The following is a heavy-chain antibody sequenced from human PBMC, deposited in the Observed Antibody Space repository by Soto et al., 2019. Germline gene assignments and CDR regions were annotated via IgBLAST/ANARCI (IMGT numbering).Heavy chain of an antibody. CDR3: ATEVEWSGYSDY. J-gene: IGHJ4*02. CDR1: GGSLSSYY. V-gene: IGHV4-59*01. Sequence: SETMSLTCTVSGGSLSSYYWSWVRPPQGKGLEWIGYIHYSGTIKYNPSLQSRVTISVDTSNNQFFLKLNSVTAADTAVYYRATEVEWSGYSDYWGPGMLVTVLL. D-gene: IGHD3-3*01. CDR2: IHYSGTI.